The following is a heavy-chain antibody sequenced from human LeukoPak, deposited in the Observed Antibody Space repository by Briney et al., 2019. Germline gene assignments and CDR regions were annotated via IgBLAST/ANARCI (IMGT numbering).Heavy chain of an antibody. CDR2: ISWNSGSI. Sequence: GGSLRLSCAASGFTFDDYAMHWVRQAPGKGLEWVSGISWNSGSIGYADSVKGRFTISRDNAKNSLYLQMNSLRAEDTALYYCAKGVVAAYLDYWGQGTLVTVSS. V-gene: IGHV3-9*01. D-gene: IGHD2-15*01. J-gene: IGHJ4*02. CDR1: GFTFDDYA. CDR3: AKGVVAAYLDY.